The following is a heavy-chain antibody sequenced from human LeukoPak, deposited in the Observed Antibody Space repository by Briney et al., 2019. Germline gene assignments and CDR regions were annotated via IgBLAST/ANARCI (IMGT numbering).Heavy chain of an antibody. CDR3: ATLYGDHPSWYFDL. V-gene: IGHV4-61*02. CDR1: GGSLSSGSYY. CDR2: IYTSGST. Sequence: SQTLSLTCTVSGGSLSSGSYYWSWIRQPAGKGLEWIGRIYTSGSTNYNPSLKSRVTISVDTSKNQFSLKLSSVTAADTAVYYCATLYGDHPSWYFDLWGRGTLVTVSS. J-gene: IGHJ2*01. D-gene: IGHD4-17*01.